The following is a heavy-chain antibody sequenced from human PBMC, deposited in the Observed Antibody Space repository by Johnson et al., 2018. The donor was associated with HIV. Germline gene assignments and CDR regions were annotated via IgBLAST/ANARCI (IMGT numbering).Heavy chain of an antibody. J-gene: IGHJ3*01. D-gene: IGHD1-26*01. Sequence: MQLVESGGGLVQRGWSLRLSCAASGFTLSNYWMSWVRQAPGKGLEWVANINQDGSEKYYVDSVKGRFTISRDNAKNSLYLQMNSLRPEDTALYYCAKDPPGSWGQGTMVTVSS. V-gene: IGHV3-7*05. CDR1: GFTLSNYW. CDR3: AKDPPGS. CDR2: INQDGSEK.